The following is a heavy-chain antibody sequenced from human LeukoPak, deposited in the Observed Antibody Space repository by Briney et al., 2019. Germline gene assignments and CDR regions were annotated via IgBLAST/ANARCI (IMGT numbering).Heavy chain of an antibody. CDR3: SRGFWSRPAGGDY. V-gene: IGHV3-49*03. CDR1: GFIFGDYT. CDR2: IRGKVYGGTT. J-gene: IGHJ4*02. Sequence: GGSLRLSCTASGFIFGDYTMSWFRQAPGKGLEWVGFIRGKVYGGTTEYAASVKGRFTISRDDSKSIAYLRINSLKNGNTAVYCGSRGFWSRPAGGDYWGQGTLVTVSS. D-gene: IGHD3-3*01.